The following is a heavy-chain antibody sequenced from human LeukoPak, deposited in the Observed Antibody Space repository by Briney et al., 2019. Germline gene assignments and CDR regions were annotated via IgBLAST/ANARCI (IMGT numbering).Heavy chain of an antibody. CDR3: ARGYRSYGSNYYYYYGMDV. D-gene: IGHD5-18*01. V-gene: IGHV4-30-2*01. CDR1: GGSISSGGYY. J-gene: IGHJ6*02. CDR2: INHSGST. Sequence: SQTLSLTCTVSGGSISSGGYYWSWIRQPPGKGLEWIGEINHSGSTNYNPSLKSRVTISVDTSKNQFSLKLSSVTAADTAVYYCARGYRSYGSNYYYYYGMDVWGQGTTVTVSS.